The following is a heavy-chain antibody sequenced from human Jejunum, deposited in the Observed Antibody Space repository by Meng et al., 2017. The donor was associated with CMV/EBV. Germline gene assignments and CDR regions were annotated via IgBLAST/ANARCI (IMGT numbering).Heavy chain of an antibody. CDR3: AKGGLGSPGLDS. V-gene: IGHV3-23*04. D-gene: IGHD3-10*01. Sequence: VQLVESGGGLVQPGGSLRLSCAASGFTFSSYAMSWVRQAPGKGLEWVSPISGSGSSTYYADSVKGRFTISRDNSENTLYLQMNSLRAEDTAVYYCAKGGLGSPGLDSWGQGTLVTVSS. J-gene: IGHJ4*02. CDR2: ISGSGSST. CDR1: GFTFSSYA.